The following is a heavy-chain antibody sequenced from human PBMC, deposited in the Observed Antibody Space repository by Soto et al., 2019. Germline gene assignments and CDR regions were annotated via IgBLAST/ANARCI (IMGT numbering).Heavy chain of an antibody. CDR1: GLTFRSYW. V-gene: IGHV3-74*03. D-gene: IGHD2-8*01. J-gene: IGHJ4*02. Sequence: PGGSLRLSCVVSGLTFRSYWLHWVRQVPGKGLVWVARINGDGSATTYAESVKGRFSVSRDNAENTVFLQMNSLSVDDTAVYYCAANTAMLDWGQGTRVTAS. CDR3: AANTAMLD. CDR2: INGDGSAT.